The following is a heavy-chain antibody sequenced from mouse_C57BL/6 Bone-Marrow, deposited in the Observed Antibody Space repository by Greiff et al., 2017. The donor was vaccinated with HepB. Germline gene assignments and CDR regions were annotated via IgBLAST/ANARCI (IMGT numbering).Heavy chain of an antibody. D-gene: IGHD1-1*01. CDR3: ARAEYYGSSNYFDY. V-gene: IGHV5-4*03. J-gene: IGHJ2*01. CDR1: GFTFSSYA. CDR2: ISDGGSYT. Sequence: DVKLQESGGGLVKPGGSLKLSCAASGFTFSSYAMSWVRQTPEKRLEWVATISDGGSYTYYPDNVKGRFTISRDNAKNNLYLQMSHLKSEDTAMYYCARAEYYGSSNYFDYWGQGTTLTVSS.